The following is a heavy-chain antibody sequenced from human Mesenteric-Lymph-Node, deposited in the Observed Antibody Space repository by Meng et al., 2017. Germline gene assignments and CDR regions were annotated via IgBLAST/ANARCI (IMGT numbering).Heavy chain of an antibody. CDR3: GRDQGRELINH. V-gene: IGHV4-4*02. D-gene: IGHD1-7*01. J-gene: IGHJ4*02. CDR1: GDSISSDIW. Sequence: VQLQELGPGLVRHSETLSLNCTVSGDSISSDIWWSWGRQHPGKGLEWIGEVYHRGDTNYNPSLKSRVDISVDKSKNQFYLSLFSVTAADTAVYYCGRDQGRELINHWGQGTLVTVSS. CDR2: VYHRGDT.